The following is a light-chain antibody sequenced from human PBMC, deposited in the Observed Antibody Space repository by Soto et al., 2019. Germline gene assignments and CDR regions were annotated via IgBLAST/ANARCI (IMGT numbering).Light chain of an antibody. CDR1: TNDINYDS. J-gene: IGLJ3*02. CDR2: EVS. V-gene: IGLV2-14*01. Sequence: QSALTQPASVSGPPGQSITISCTGTTNDINYDSVSWYQQHPGNAPKVVIYEVSDRPSGVSHRFSGSKSGSTATLSISGLQSEDEGVYFCSSQTTTGSWVFGGGTQLTVL. CDR3: SSQTTTGSWV.